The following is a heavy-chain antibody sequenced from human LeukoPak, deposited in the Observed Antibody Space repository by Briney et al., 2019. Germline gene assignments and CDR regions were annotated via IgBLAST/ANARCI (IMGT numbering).Heavy chain of an antibody. Sequence: SETLSLTCAVSGYSISSGYYWGWIRQPPGKGLEWIESIYDTGSTYYNPSLKSRVTISVDMSKNQLSLKLSSVTAADTAVYYCARDGNGYYFDYWGQGTLVTVSS. V-gene: IGHV4-38-2*02. CDR2: IYDTGST. CDR1: GYSISSGYY. D-gene: IGHD3-3*01. J-gene: IGHJ4*02. CDR3: ARDGNGYYFDY.